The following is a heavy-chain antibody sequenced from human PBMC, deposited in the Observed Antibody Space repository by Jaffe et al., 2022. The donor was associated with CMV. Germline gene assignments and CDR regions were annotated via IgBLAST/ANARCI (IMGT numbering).Heavy chain of an antibody. CDR2: INSDGSST. V-gene: IGHV3-74*01. CDR3: AGGGYSSSWYSRGRWFDP. Sequence: EVQLVESGGGLVQPGGSLRLSCAASGFTFSSYWMHWVRQAPGKGLVWVSRINSDGSSTSYADSVKGRFTISRDNAKNTLYLQMNSLRAEDTAVYYCAGGGYSSSWYSRGRWFDPWGQGTLVTVSS. J-gene: IGHJ5*02. D-gene: IGHD6-13*01. CDR1: GFTFSSYW.